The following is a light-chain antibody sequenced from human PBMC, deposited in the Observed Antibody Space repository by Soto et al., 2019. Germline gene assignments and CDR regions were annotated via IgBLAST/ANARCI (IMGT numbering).Light chain of an antibody. CDR3: KTWGTGIQV. V-gene: IGLV4-69*01. J-gene: IGLJ2*01. CDR1: SGHRSYA. Sequence: QPVLTQSPSASASLGASVKLTCTLSSGHRSYAIAWHQQQPEKGPRYLMKLNNDGSHTKGDGIPDRFSGSSSGAERYLTIPSLQSEDEADYYCKTWGTGIQVFGGGTKLTVL. CDR2: LNNDGSH.